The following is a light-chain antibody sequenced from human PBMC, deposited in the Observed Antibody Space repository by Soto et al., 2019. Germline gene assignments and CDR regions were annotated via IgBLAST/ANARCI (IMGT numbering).Light chain of an antibody. J-gene: IGKJ2*01. V-gene: IGKV1-39*01. CDR2: AAS. CDR1: QTIRNY. Sequence: DIQMTQSPSSLSASVGDRVTITCRASQTIRNYLNWYQQKPGQAPKLLIYAASIFQSGVPSRFSGSGSGTDFTLTISSLQPEDFAAYYCQQTYSSPHTFAQGTKLEIK. CDR3: QQTYSSPHT.